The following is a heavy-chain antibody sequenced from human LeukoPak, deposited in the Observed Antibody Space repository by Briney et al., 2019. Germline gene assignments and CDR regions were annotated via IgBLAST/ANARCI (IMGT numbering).Heavy chain of an antibody. CDR1: GYSFTSYW. CDR2: IYPGDSDA. CDR3: ARLPTVTMGSYQYDGVDV. D-gene: IGHD4-4*01. J-gene: IGHJ6*02. Sequence: GESLKISCKGSGYSFTSYWIGWVRQMPGKGLEWMGFIYPGDSDARYSQSFQGQVTISADKSISTAYLQWSSLKASDTAMYYCARLPTVTMGSYQYDGVDVWGQGTTVTVSS. V-gene: IGHV5-51*01.